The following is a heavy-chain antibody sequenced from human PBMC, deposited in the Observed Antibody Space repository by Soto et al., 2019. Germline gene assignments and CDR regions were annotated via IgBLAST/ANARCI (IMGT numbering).Heavy chain of an antibody. Sequence: SETLSLTCAVYGGSFSGYYWSWIRQPPGKGLEWIGEINHSGSTNYNPSLKSRVTISVDTSKNQFSLKLSSVTAADTAVYYCAINHGDYVGSEYMDVWGKGTTVTVSS. CDR1: GGSFSGYY. CDR3: AINHGDYVGSEYMDV. J-gene: IGHJ6*03. D-gene: IGHD4-17*01. V-gene: IGHV4-34*01. CDR2: INHSGST.